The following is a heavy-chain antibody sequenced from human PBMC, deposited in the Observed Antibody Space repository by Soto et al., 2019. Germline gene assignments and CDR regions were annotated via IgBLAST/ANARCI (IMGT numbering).Heavy chain of an antibody. V-gene: IGHV1-2*02. CDR1: GYTFTGYY. J-gene: IGHJ6*02. Sequence: ASVKVSCKXSGYTFTGYYMHWVRQAPGQGLEWMGWINPNSGGTNYAQKFQGRVTMTRDTSISTAYMELSRLRSDDTAVYYCARDDSSSYYTGKDHYYGMDVWGQGTTVTVSS. CDR3: ARDDSSSYYTGKDHYYGMDV. D-gene: IGHD6-13*01. CDR2: INPNSGGT.